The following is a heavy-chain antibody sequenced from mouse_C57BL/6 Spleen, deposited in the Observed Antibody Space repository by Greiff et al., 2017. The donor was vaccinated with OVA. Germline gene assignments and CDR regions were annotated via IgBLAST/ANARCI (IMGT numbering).Heavy chain of an antibody. V-gene: IGHV1-82*01. CDR3: ARISSYYFDY. J-gene: IGHJ2*01. Sequence: VQLQQSGPELVKPGASVKISCKASGYAFSSSWMNWVKQRPGKGLEWIGRIYPGDGDTNYNGKFQGKATLTADKSSSTAYMQLSSLTSEDSAVYFCARISSYYFDYWGQGTTLTVSS. CDR1: GYAFSSSW. D-gene: IGHD1-1*01. CDR2: IYPGDGDT.